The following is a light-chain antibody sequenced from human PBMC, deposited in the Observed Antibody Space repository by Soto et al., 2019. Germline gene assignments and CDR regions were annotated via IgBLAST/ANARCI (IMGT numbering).Light chain of an antibody. CDR1: QSVLYRSNNESY. Sequence: DIGMTQPPEYLSVSLGERATVNCKSGQSVLYRSNNESYLVWYQQKPGQAPRLLIYGASTRVTGIPAGFSGSGSGTEFTLTISSLQSEDFAVYYCKQYHNWWTFGQGTMGDTK. CDR2: GAS. V-gene: IGKV4-1*01. CDR3: KQYHNWWT. J-gene: IGKJ1*01.